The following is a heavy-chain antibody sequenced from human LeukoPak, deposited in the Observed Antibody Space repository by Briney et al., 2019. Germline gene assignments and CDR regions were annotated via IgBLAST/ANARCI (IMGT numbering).Heavy chain of an antibody. CDR2: IIPILGIA. J-gene: IGHJ6*02. V-gene: IGHV1-69*04. D-gene: IGHD2-2*03. CDR3: ARDQTGYCSSTSCYHYGMDV. Sequence: SVKVSCKASGGTFSSYAISWARQAPGQGLEWMGRIIPILGIANYAQKFQGRVTITADKSTSTAYMELSSLRSEDTAVYYCARDQTGYCSSTSCYHYGMDVWGQGTTVTVSS. CDR1: GGTFSSYA.